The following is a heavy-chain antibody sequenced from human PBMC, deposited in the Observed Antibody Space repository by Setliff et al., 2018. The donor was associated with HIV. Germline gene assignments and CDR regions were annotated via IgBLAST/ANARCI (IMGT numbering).Heavy chain of an antibody. CDR1: GFTFSRYW. D-gene: IGHD1-7*01. V-gene: IGHV3-53*01. CDR2: IYAGGST. CDR3: ARGRNRNYVVYGMDV. Sequence: GSLRLSCAASGFTFSRYWMSWVRQAPGKGLEWVSVIYAGGSTYYADSVKGRFTISRDNSKNMLYLQMDSLRAEDTAVYYCARGRNRNYVVYGMDVWGQGTTVTVSS. J-gene: IGHJ6*02.